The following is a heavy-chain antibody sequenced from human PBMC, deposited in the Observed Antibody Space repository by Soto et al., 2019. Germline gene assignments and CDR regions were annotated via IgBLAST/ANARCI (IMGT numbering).Heavy chain of an antibody. V-gene: IGHV3-74*02. CDR1: GFTFSNYW. D-gene: IGHD2-15*01. J-gene: IGHJ6*03. CDR3: ARGDCLGGTCYSLAGSFYYYTDV. CDR2: INSDGSVS. Sequence: EVQLVESGGGLVQPGGSLRLSCAASGFTFSNYWMYWVRQAPGKGLEWVSRINSDGSVSSYADSVKGRLTISRDNVKNTLYLQMDSLRAEDTAVYYCARGDCLGGTCYSLAGSFYYYTDVWGKGTTVTV.